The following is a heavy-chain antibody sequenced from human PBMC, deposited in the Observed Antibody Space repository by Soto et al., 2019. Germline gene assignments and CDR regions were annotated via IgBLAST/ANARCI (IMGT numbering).Heavy chain of an antibody. D-gene: IGHD3-16*01. CDR2: IRRDGSRT. V-gene: IGHV3-74*01. Sequence: EVPLVESGGGLLLPGGSLRLSCAASGFSFRNYWMHWVHQAPGEGLVWVSRIRRDGSRTDYADFVKGRFTISRDNAKNTLYLQMTSLRAEDTAVYYCTADLGYWGQGTLVSVSS. CDR1: GFSFRNYW. CDR3: TADLGY. J-gene: IGHJ4*02.